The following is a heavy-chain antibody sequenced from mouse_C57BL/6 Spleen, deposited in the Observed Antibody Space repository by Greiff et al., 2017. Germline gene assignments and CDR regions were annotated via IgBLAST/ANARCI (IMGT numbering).Heavy chain of an antibody. J-gene: IGHJ2*01. CDR2: IYPGSGST. Sequence: QVQLQQSGAELVKPGASVKMSCKASGYTFTSYWITWVKQRPGQGLEWIGDIYPGSGSTNYNEKFKSKATLTVDTSSSTAYMQLSSLTSEDSAVYYCAIYYYGSSYRDYWGQGTTLTVSS. D-gene: IGHD1-1*01. V-gene: IGHV1-55*01. CDR3: AIYYYGSSYRDY. CDR1: GYTFTSYW.